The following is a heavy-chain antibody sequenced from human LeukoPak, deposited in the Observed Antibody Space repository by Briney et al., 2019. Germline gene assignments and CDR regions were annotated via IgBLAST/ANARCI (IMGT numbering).Heavy chain of an antibody. J-gene: IGHJ4*02. V-gene: IGHV3-7*01. CDR2: IKQDGSEK. Sequence: AGGSLRLSCAASGFTFSSYWMSWVRQAPGKGLEWVANIKQDGSEKYYVDSVKGRFTISRDNAKNSLYLQMNSLRAEDTAVYYCARDRLDYSYGSYYFDYWGQGTLVTVSS. CDR3: ARDRLDYSYGSYYFDY. D-gene: IGHD5-18*01. CDR1: GFTFSSYW.